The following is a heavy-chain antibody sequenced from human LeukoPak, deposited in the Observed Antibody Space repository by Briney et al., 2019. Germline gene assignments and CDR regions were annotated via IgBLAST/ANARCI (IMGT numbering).Heavy chain of an antibody. V-gene: IGHV3-7*01. CDR2: IKKDGSEK. CDR1: GFTFSSYW. J-gene: IGHJ4*02. D-gene: IGHD6-13*01. Sequence: GGSLRLSCAASGFTFSSYWMSWVRQAPGKGLEWVANIKKDGSEKYYVDSVKGRFTISRDNAKNSLYLQMNSLRAEDTAVYYCARGTAAAKIDYWGQGTLVTVSS. CDR3: ARGTAAAKIDY.